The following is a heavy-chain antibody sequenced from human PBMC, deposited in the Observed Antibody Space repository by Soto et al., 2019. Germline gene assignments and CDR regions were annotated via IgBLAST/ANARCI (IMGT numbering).Heavy chain of an antibody. CDR3: VRGSTSGWPFDL. CDR1: GYTFTNYA. V-gene: IGHV1-3*01. D-gene: IGHD2-2*01. Sequence: QVLLVQSGAEVKKPGASVKVSCKASGYTFTNYALHWVRQAPGQRLEWMGWINAGNGDTKYSQIFQGRVTITRDTSASTAYVELSSLRAEDTALYYCVRGSTSGWPFDLWGQGTLVTVSS. CDR2: INAGNGDT. J-gene: IGHJ4*02.